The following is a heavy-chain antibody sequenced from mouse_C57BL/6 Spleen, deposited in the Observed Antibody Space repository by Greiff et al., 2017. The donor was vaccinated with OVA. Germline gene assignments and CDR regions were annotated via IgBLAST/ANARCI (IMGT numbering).Heavy chain of an antibody. CDR1: GFTFSDYY. V-gene: IGHV5-16*01. J-gene: IGHJ4*01. Sequence: DVKLVESEGGLVQPGSSMKLSCTASGFTFSDYYMAWVRQVPEKGLEWVANINYDGSSTYYLDSLKSRFIISRDNAKNILYLQMSSLKSEDTATYYCARELRLGHYAMDYWGQGTSVTVSS. CDR3: ARELRLGHYAMDY. CDR2: INYDGSST. D-gene: IGHD4-1*01.